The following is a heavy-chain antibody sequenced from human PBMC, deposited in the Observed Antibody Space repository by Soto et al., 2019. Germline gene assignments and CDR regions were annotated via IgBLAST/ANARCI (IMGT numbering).Heavy chain of an antibody. CDR1: GFTFSSYG. CDR2: ISYDGSNK. CDR3: AKDRSRVSSSAGFLSPQHEDTYYYYGMDV. J-gene: IGHJ6*02. V-gene: IGHV3-30*18. D-gene: IGHD6-13*01. Sequence: GGSLRLSCAASGFTFSSYGMHWVRQAPGKGLEWVAVISYDGSNKYYADSVKGRFTISRDNSKNTLYLQMNSLRAEDTAVYYCAKDRSRVSSSAGFLSPQHEDTYYYYGMDVWGQGTTVTVSS.